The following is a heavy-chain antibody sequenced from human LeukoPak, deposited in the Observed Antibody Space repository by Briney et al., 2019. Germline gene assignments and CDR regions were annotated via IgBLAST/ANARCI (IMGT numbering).Heavy chain of an antibody. V-gene: IGHV3-30*04. J-gene: IGHJ4*02. CDR2: ISYDGSSK. CDR1: GFTFSSYA. Sequence: GRSLRLSCAASGFTFSSYAMHWVRQAPGKGLEWVAVISYDGSSKYYGDSVKGRFTVSRDNSKNTLYLQMNSLRAEDTAVYYCARGAMYFDYWAREPWSPSPQ. CDR3: ARGAMYFDY.